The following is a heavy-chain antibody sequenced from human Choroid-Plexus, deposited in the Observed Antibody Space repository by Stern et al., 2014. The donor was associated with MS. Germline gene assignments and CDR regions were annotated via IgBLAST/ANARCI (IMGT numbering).Heavy chain of an antibody. Sequence: VQLVESGGGVVQPGRPLRVSCVASGFTFGSCAMHWVRQAPGKGLAWVAGVAYDGSNKYYADSVKGRFTISRDNSQNTLYMQMSSLRPEDTAVYYCAKDRQYLTYFFDHWGQGSLVTVSS. CDR3: AKDRQYLTYFFDH. CDR2: VAYDGSNK. V-gene: IGHV3-30*18. CDR1: GFTFGSCA. D-gene: IGHD2/OR15-2a*01. J-gene: IGHJ5*02.